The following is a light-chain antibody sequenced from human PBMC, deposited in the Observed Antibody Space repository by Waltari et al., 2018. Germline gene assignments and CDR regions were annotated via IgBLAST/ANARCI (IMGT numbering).Light chain of an antibody. J-gene: IGLJ1*01. V-gene: IGLV3-10*01. CDR3: YSTDSNDNHRYV. Sequence: SYELTPPPSVSVSPGQTARNTCSGDALPKKYAYWYQQKSGQAPVLVISEDSKRPSGIPVRFSGSTSGTMATLTISGAQVEDEADYYCYSTDSNDNHRYVFGPGTKVTVL. CDR1: ALPKKY. CDR2: EDS.